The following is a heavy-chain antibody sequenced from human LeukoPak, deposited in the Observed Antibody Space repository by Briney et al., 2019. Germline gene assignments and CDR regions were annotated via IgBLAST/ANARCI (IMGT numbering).Heavy chain of an antibody. J-gene: IGHJ6*02. CDR3: ARRHYCSSTSCHGYYYYGMDV. V-gene: IGHV1-8*03. CDR1: GYTFTTLD. D-gene: IGHD2-2*01. CDR2: MNPNSGNT. Sequence: GASVKVSCKASGYTFTTLDINWVRRATGQGLEWMGWMNPNSGNTGYAQKFQGRVTITRDTSTSTAYMELSSLRSEDTAVYYCARRHYCSSTSCHGYYYYGMDVWGQGTTVTVSS.